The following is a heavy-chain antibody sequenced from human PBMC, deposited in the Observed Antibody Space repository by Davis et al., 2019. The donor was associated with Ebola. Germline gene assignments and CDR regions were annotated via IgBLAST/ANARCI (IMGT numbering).Heavy chain of an antibody. D-gene: IGHD3-3*01. CDR3: ATVRLIRFLDQSYYFDS. CDR1: GYTFTNYG. CDR2: FDPEDGKT. J-gene: IGHJ4*02. Sequence: AASVKVSCKASGYTFTNYGISWVRQAPGKGLEWMGGFDPEDGKTKYAQKFQGRVTMTEDTSTDTAYIELSNLRSEDTAVYYCATVRLIRFLDQSYYFDSWGQGTLVTVSS. V-gene: IGHV1-24*01.